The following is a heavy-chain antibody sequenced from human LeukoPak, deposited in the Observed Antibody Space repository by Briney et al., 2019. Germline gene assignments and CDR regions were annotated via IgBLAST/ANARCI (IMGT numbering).Heavy chain of an antibody. J-gene: IGHJ6*03. Sequence: PSETLSLTCTVSGGSISSSSYYWGWIRQPPGKRLEWIGSIYYSGSTYYNPSLKSRVTISVDTSKNQFSLKLSSVTAADTAVYYCARPALGIVVGPAANSYYYYYMDVWGKGTTVTVSS. V-gene: IGHV4-39*01. CDR1: GGSISSSSYY. D-gene: IGHD2-2*01. CDR3: ARPALGIVVGPAANSYYYYYMDV. CDR2: IYYSGST.